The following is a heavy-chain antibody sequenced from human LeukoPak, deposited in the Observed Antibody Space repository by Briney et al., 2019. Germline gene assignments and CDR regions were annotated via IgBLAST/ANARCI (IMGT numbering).Heavy chain of an antibody. CDR3: ARDGGESSLDY. CDR1: GFTFSSYA. CDR2: ISYDGSNK. D-gene: IGHD3-16*01. J-gene: IGHJ4*02. Sequence: GGSLRLSCAASGFTFSSYAMHWVRQAPGKGLEWVAVISYDGSNKYYADSVKGRFTISRDNSKNTLYLQMNSLRAEDTAVYYCARDGGESSLDYWGQGTLVTVSS. V-gene: IGHV3-30*04.